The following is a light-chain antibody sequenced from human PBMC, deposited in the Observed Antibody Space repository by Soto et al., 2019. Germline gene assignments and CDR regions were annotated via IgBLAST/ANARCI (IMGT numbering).Light chain of an antibody. V-gene: IGLV1-40*01. CDR1: SSNIGAGYD. J-gene: IGLJ1*01. CDR3: QSYDSSLSGRV. Sequence: QSVLTQPPSVSGARGQRVTISCTGSSSNIGAGYDVHWYQQLPGTAPKLLIYGNTNRPSGVPDRFSGSKSGTSASLAITGLQADDEADYYCQSYDSSLSGRVFGTGTKLTVL. CDR2: GNT.